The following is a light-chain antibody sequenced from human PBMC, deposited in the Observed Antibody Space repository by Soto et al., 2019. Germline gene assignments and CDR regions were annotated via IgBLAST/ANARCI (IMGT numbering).Light chain of an antibody. CDR3: QQDNSYPYT. CDR2: KAS. V-gene: IGKV1-5*03. Sequence: DIQMTQSPSTLSASVGDRVTITCRASQSISSWLAWYQQKPGKAPKLLIYKASSLESGVPSRFSGSGSGTEFTLTISSLQPDDVATDYCQQDNSYPYTVGQVTKLEIK. J-gene: IGKJ2*01. CDR1: QSISSW.